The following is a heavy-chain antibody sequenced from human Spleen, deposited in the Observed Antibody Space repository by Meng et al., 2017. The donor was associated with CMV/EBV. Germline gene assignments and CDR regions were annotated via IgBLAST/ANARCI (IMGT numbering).Heavy chain of an antibody. CDR2: IKQDGSEE. J-gene: IGHJ3*02. CDR1: GFTFSNAW. CDR3: ARNYPWNCRSITCPGAYDI. D-gene: IGHD2-2*01. V-gene: IGHV3-7*01. Sequence: GGSLRLSCTASGFTFSNAWMTWVRQAPRKGLEWVANIKQDGSEEYYVDSVRGRFTISRDNAKNSLSLQMNSLRAEDTAVYYCARNYPWNCRSITCPGAYDIWGQGTMVTVSS.